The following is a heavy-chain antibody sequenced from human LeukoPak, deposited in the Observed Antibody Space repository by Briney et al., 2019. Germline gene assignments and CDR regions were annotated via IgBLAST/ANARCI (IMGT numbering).Heavy chain of an antibody. V-gene: IGHV3-9*01. CDR3: AKSLRNGSGWASDY. CDR1: GLTFDVYA. D-gene: IGHD6-19*01. CDR2: ITWSNGEI. J-gene: IGHJ4*02. Sequence: GGSLRLSCAASGLTFDVYAVHWVRQAPGKGLEWVSGITWSNGEIAYADSVKGRFTISRDNAKMYLQMNSLRTEDTAVYYCAKSLRNGSGWASDYWGQGTLVTVSS.